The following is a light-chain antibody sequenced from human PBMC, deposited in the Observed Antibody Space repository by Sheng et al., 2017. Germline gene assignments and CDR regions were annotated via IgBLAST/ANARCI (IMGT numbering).Light chain of an antibody. Sequence: QVVLTQSPSASASLGASVKLTCTLTNGYTNYAIAWHQHQPEKGPRFLMRVTSDGSHYKGDGIPARFSGSSSGTERYLIISNLQSEDEADYYCQTWGIGIWVFGGGTKLTV. CDR1: NGYTNYA. V-gene: IGLV4-69*01. CDR3: QTWGIGIWV. J-gene: IGLJ3*02. CDR2: VTSDGSH.